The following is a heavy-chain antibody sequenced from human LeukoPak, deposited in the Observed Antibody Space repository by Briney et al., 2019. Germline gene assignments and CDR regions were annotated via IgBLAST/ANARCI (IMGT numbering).Heavy chain of an antibody. Sequence: PGGSLRLSCAASGFTFSNYAMSWVRQAPGKGLEWVSAISGGGGNTYYADSVKGRFTISRDNSKNTLYLQMNSLRAEDTAVYYCAKDYYDSSGPRDWGQGTLVTVSS. CDR2: ISGGGGNT. CDR1: GFTFSNYA. D-gene: IGHD3-22*01. J-gene: IGHJ4*02. V-gene: IGHV3-23*01. CDR3: AKDYYDSSGPRD.